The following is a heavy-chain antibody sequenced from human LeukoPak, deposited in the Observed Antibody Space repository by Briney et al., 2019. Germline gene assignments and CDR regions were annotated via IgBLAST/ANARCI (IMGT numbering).Heavy chain of an antibody. CDR3: ARGRGGRYFDWLLSPSCFDY. D-gene: IGHD3-9*01. J-gene: IGHJ4*02. CDR2: INHSGST. Sequence: SETLSLTCAVYGGSFSGYYWSWIRQPPGNGLEWIVEINHSGSTNYNPSLKSRVTISVDTSKNQFSLKLSSVTAADTAVYYCARGRGGRYFDWLLSPSCFDYWGQGTLVTVSS. CDR1: GGSFSGYY. V-gene: IGHV4-34*01.